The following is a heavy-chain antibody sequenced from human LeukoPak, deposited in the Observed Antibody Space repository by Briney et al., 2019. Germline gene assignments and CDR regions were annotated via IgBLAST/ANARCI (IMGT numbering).Heavy chain of an antibody. D-gene: IGHD2-2*01. J-gene: IGHJ4*02. CDR2: INPNSGGT. CDR1: GYTFTGYY. CDR3: ARGGWDIVVVPAAMPPDY. Sequence: GASVKVSCKASGYTFTGYYIHWVRQAPGQGLEWMGWINPNSGGTNYEQKFQGRVTMTRDTSISTAYMELSRLRSDDTAVYYCARGGWDIVVVPAAMPPDYWGQGTLVTVSS. V-gene: IGHV1-2*02.